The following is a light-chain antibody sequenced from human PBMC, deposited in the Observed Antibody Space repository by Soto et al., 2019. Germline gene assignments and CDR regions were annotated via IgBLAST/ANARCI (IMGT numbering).Light chain of an antibody. J-gene: IGLJ2*01. CDR3: QSYDSRLSGYVV. CDR2: VNT. V-gene: IGLV1-40*01. Sequence: QSVLTQPPSVSGAPGQRVTISCTGSSSNIGAGYDVHWYQQLPGTAPKLLIYVNTNRPSGVPDRFSGSKSGTSASLAITGLQAEDEADYYCQSYDSRLSGYVVYGGGTKVTVL. CDR1: SSNIGAGYD.